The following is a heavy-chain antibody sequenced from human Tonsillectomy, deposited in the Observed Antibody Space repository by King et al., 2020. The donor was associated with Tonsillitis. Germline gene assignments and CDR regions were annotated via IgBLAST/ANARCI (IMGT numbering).Heavy chain of an antibody. V-gene: IGHV3-23*04. CDR3: AKVDDSSGYYYHYYMDV. Sequence: VQLVESGGGLVQPGGSLRLSCAASGFTFSHYAMSWFRQTPGKGLEWVSVISGSGGSTYYADSVKGRFTISRDNSKNTLYLQMNSLRAEDTAVYYCAKVDDSSGYYYHYYMDVWGKGTTVTVSS. CDR1: GFTFSHYA. D-gene: IGHD3-22*01. J-gene: IGHJ6*03. CDR2: ISGSGGST.